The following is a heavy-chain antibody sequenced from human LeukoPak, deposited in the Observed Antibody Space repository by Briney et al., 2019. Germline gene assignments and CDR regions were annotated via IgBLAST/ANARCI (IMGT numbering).Heavy chain of an antibody. Sequence: ASVKVSCKASGYTFTCYYMHWVRHAHGPGLEWMGWINPNSGGTNYAQKFQGRVTITRDTSISTAYMELSRLRSDDTAVYYCARLYYDSSGYHADYWGQGTLVTVSS. CDR2: INPNSGGT. J-gene: IGHJ4*02. D-gene: IGHD3-22*01. V-gene: IGHV1-2*02. CDR3: ARLYYDSSGYHADY. CDR1: GYTFTCYY.